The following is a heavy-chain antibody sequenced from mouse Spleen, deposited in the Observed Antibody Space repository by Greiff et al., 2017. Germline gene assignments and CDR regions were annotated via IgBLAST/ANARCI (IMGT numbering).Heavy chain of an antibody. CDR1: GFSLTSYG. CDR2: IWSGGST. V-gene: IGHV2-2*01. D-gene: IGHD2-14*01. CDR3: ARNEGYDWFAY. J-gene: IGHJ3*01. Sequence: VQGVESGPGLVQPSQSLSITCTVSGFSLTSYGVHWVRQSPGKGLEWLGVIWSGGSTDYNAAFISRLSISKDNSKSQVFFKMNSLQADDTAIYYCARNEGYDWFAYWGQGTLVTVSA.